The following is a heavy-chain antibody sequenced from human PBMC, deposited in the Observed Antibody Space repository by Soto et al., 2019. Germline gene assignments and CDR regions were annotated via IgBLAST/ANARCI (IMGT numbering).Heavy chain of an antibody. J-gene: IGHJ5*02. V-gene: IGHV4-39*01. CDR1: GGSISSSRYY. Sequence: PSETLSLTCTVSGGSISSSRYYWGWIRQPPGKGLEWIGSIYYSGSTYYNPSLKSRVTISVDTSKIQFSLKLSSVTAADTAVYYCARHRTYYYGSGSYYNPNFLCWFDPWGQGTLVTVSS. CDR2: IYYSGST. D-gene: IGHD3-10*01. CDR3: ARHRTYYYGSGSYYNPNFLCWFDP.